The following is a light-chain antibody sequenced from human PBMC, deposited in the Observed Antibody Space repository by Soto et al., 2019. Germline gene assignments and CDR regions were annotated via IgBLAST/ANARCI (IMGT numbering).Light chain of an antibody. J-gene: IGLJ1*01. CDR2: EVS. Sequence: QSALTQPASVSGSPGQSITLSCTGTVSDVGGYTYVSWYQQCPGRVPKLMIYEVSYRPSGVSNRFSGSKSGNTASLTISGLQAEDEADYYCSSYTSSSTYVCGTGTKVTVL. CDR1: VSDVGGYTY. CDR3: SSYTSSSTYV. V-gene: IGLV2-14*01.